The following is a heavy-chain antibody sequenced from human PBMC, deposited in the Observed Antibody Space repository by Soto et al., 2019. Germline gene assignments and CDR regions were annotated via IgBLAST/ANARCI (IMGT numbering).Heavy chain of an antibody. CDR3: AKATATSGGAFEI. CDR2: ILVGGST. D-gene: IGHD1-26*01. Sequence: PVGSLRLSCAVSGFICSSYDMSWVRQAPGKGLEWVSTILVGGSTHYEDSVKGRFTISRDTSKNTVYLQMSSLTAGDTAFYYCAKATATSGGAFEIYGQGTMVTVSS. V-gene: IGHV3-23*01. J-gene: IGHJ3*02. CDR1: GFICSSYD.